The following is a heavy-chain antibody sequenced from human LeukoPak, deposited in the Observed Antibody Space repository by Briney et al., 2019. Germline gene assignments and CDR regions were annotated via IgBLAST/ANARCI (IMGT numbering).Heavy chain of an antibody. CDR3: ARDRQSDYYGSGSYYDY. Sequence: ASVKVSCKASGGTFSSYAISWVRQAPGQGLEWMGGIIPIFGTANYAQKFQGRVTITADKSTGTAYMELSSLRSEDTAVYYCARDRQSDYYGSGSYYDYWGQGTLVTVSS. J-gene: IGHJ4*02. V-gene: IGHV1-69*06. CDR1: GGTFSSYA. CDR2: IIPIFGTA. D-gene: IGHD3-10*01.